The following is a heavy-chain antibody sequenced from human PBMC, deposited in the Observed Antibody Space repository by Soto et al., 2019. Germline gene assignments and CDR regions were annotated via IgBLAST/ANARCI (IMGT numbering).Heavy chain of an antibody. V-gene: IGHV1-18*01. CDR2: ISTYNGNT. Sequence: QVQLVQSGAEVKKPGASVKVSCKASGYTFTSYGISWVRQAPGQGLEWMGWISTYNGNTNYAQKLQGRVTMTTDTSTSTDYMELRSLRSDDTAVYYCAGVASPGYCSGISCYTDYWGQGTLVNVS. CDR3: AGVASPGYCSGISCYTDY. J-gene: IGHJ4*02. D-gene: IGHD2-2*02. CDR1: GYTFTSYG.